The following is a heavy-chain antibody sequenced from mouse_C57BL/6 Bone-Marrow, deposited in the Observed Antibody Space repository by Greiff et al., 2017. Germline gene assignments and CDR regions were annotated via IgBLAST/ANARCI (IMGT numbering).Heavy chain of an antibody. V-gene: IGHV14-2*01. J-gene: IGHJ2*01. Sequence: EVHLVESGAELVKPGASVKLSCTASGFNIKDYYMHWVKQRTEQGLEWIGRIDPEDGETKYAPKFQGKATITADTSNTAYLQLSSLTSEDTAVYYCAPWYGGRGYWGQGTTLTVSS. CDR1: GFNIKDYY. D-gene: IGHD2-14*01. CDR3: APWYGGRGY. CDR2: IDPEDGET.